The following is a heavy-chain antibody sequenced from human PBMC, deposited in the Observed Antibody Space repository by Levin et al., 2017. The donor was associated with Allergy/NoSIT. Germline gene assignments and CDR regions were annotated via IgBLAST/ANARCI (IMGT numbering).Heavy chain of an antibody. CDR2: INPNRGAT. CDR1: GYTFPGYY. D-gene: IGHD3-10*01. J-gene: IGHJ4*02. CDR3: ARGSREFRGVFDY. Sequence: GASVKVSCRPSGYTFPGYYMHWVRQAPGQGLEWMGWINPNRGATNYAQKFQGRVTMTRDTSISTAYMEVSWLRSDDTAVYYCARGSREFRGVFDYWGQGTLVTVSS. V-gene: IGHV1-2*02.